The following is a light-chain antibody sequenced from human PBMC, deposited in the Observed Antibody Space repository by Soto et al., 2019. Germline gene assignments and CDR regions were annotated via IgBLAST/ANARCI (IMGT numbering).Light chain of an antibody. CDR1: QSISSW. Sequence: DIQMTQSPSTLSASVGDRVTITCRASQSISSWLAWYQQKPGKAPKLLIYKASSLESGVPSWFSGSGSGTEFTLTISSLQPDDFATYYCQQYNSYSITLGQGTRLEIK. V-gene: IGKV1-5*03. CDR3: QQYNSYSIT. J-gene: IGKJ5*01. CDR2: KAS.